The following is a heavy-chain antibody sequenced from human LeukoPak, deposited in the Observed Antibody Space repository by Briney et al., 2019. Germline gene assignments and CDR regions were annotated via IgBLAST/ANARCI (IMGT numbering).Heavy chain of an antibody. J-gene: IGHJ3*02. CDR1: GGSISSYY. D-gene: IGHD3-22*01. CDR2: IYYSGST. Sequence: PSETLSLTCTVSGGSISSYYWSWIRQPPGKGLEWIGYIYYSGSTNYNPSLKSRVTISVDTSKNQFSLKLSSVTAADTAVYYCARTFNYYDSSGTWAFDIWGQGTMVTVSS. V-gene: IGHV4-59*12. CDR3: ARTFNYYDSSGTWAFDI.